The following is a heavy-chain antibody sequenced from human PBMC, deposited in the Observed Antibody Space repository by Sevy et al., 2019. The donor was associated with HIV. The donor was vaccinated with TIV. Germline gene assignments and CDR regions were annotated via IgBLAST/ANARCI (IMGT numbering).Heavy chain of an antibody. J-gene: IGHJ3*02. CDR1: GYTFTSHD. CDR2: MNPKSGNT. V-gene: IGHV1-8*01. Sequence: ASVKVSCKASGYTFTSHDINWVRQATGQGLEWMGWMNPKSGNTGCEQKFQGRVTMTRNSSISTAYMELSDMRSEDTAVYYCAGVVGLYCCGDSCYSRAFDIWGQGAMVTVSS. D-gene: IGHD2-15*01. CDR3: AGVVGLYCCGDSCYSRAFDI.